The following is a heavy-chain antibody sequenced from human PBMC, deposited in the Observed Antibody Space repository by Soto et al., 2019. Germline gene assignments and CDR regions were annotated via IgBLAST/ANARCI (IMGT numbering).Heavy chain of an antibody. CDR2: IKSDGSVN. Sequence: EVQVVESGGALARPGESLRLSCVASGITTSVYWMARVRQAPGRGLEWVASIKSDGSVNYYMDSLKGRFTISRDSAINSLYLQLSCLRGEDTAVYFCVAGDNADYWGQGTLVTVTP. CDR1: GITTSVYW. CDR3: VAGDNADY. V-gene: IGHV3-7*03. J-gene: IGHJ4*02. D-gene: IGHD3-10*01.